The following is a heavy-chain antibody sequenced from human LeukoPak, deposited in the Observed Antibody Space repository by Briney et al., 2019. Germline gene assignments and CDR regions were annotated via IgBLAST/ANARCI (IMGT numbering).Heavy chain of an antibody. J-gene: IGHJ5*02. CDR2: INSDGSYT. CDR1: GFSFSNYW. Sequence: PGGSLRLSCVASGFSFSNYWMCWGRQAPGKGLVWVSRINSDGSYTDYADSAKGRFTISRDNAKDTLYLQMNSLRADDTAVYYCARADNWQSGGAWGQGTLVTVSS. V-gene: IGHV3-74*01. CDR3: ARADNWQSGGA. D-gene: IGHD1-1*01.